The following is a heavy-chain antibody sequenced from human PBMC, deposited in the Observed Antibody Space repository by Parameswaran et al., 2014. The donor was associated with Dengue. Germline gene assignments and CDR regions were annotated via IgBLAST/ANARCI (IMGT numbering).Heavy chain of an antibody. CDR2: INHSGST. D-gene: IGHD3-22*01. CDR3: ARGSRSSGSYGGYGAHYYFDY. Sequence: RWIRQPPGKGLEWIGEINHSGSTNYNPSLKSRVTISVDTSQNQFSLRLSSVTAADTAVYYCARGSRSSGSYGGYGAHYYFDYWGPGTPGHRLL. J-gene: IGHJ4*02. V-gene: IGHV4-34*01.